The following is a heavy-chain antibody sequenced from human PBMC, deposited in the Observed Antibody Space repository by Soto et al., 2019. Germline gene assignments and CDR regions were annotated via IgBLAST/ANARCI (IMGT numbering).Heavy chain of an antibody. CDR1: GFTFSSYA. Sequence: GGSLRLSCAASGFTFSSYAMSWVRQAPGKGLEWVSAISGSGGSTYYADSVKGRFTISRDNSKNTLYLQMNSLRAEDTAVYYCAKDREGYYDSSGYYYGPFDYWGQGTLVTVSS. V-gene: IGHV3-23*01. CDR2: ISGSGGST. J-gene: IGHJ4*02. D-gene: IGHD3-22*01. CDR3: AKDREGYYDSSGYYYGPFDY.